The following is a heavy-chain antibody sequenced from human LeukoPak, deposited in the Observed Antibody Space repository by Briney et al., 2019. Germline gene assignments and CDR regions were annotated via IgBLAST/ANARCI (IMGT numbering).Heavy chain of an antibody. D-gene: IGHD2-2*01. CDR2: INAGNGNT. V-gene: IGHV1-3*01. CDR3: ARERIVVVPAARPDGVYYYYYGMDV. J-gene: IGHJ6*04. CDR1: GYTFTSYA. Sequence: VASVKVSCKASGYTFTSYAMHWVRQAPGQRLEWMGWINAGNGNTKYSQKFQGRVTITRDTSASTAYVELSSLRSEDTAVYYCARERIVVVPAARPDGVYYYYYGMDVWGKGTTVTVSS.